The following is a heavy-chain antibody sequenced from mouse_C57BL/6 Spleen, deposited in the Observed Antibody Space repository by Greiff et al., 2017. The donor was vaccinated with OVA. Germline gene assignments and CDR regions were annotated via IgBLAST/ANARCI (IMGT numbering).Heavy chain of an antibody. V-gene: IGHV1-26*01. CDR2: INPNNGGT. CDR1: GYTFTDYY. CDR3: ARGGWLLQSDY. Sequence: VQLQQSGPELVKPGASVKISCKASGYTFTDYYMNWVKQSHGKSLEWIGDINPNNGGTSYNQKFKGKATLTVDKSSSTAYMELRSLTSEDSAVYYCARGGWLLQSDYWGQGTTLTVSS. D-gene: IGHD2-3*01. J-gene: IGHJ2*01.